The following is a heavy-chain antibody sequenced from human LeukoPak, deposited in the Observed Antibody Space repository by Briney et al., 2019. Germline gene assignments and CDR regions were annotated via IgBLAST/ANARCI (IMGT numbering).Heavy chain of an antibody. D-gene: IGHD6-13*01. J-gene: IGHJ4*02. V-gene: IGHV3-74*01. CDR3: ARGTAATAGIDY. Sequence: GGSLRLSCAVSGFNFSTYWIHWVRQAPGKGLVWVSLINTDGSATTYGDSAKGRFTVSRDNEKNSLFLEMNSLRVEDTAVYYCARGTAATAGIDYWGEGKLVTVSS. CDR1: GFNFSTYW. CDR2: INTDGSAT.